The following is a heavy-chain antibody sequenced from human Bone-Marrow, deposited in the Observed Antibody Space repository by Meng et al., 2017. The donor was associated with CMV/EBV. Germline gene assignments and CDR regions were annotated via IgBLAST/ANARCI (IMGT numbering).Heavy chain of an antibody. D-gene: IGHD5-24*01. J-gene: IGHJ4*02. Sequence: GESLKISCAASGFIFSSYEMNWVSQAPGKGPEWVAHISDSGNTIYYADSVKGRFTISRDNSKNTLYLQMNSLRAEDTAVYYCAKDPPYAEEMDTSDYWGQGTLVTVSS. CDR1: GFIFSSYE. V-gene: IGHV3-48*03. CDR3: AKDPPYAEEMDTSDY. CDR2: ISDSGNTI.